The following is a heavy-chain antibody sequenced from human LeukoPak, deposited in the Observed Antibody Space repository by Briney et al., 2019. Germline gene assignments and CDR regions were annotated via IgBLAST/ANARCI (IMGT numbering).Heavy chain of an antibody. D-gene: IGHD3-16*01. CDR3: AKEGVLAAYYYGMDV. J-gene: IGHJ6*01. CDR2: ISWNSGSI. Sequence: GGSLRLSCAGSGFTFDEHAMHWVRQAPGKGLEWVSGISWNSGSIGYADSVKGRFTISRDNAKNSLYLQMNSLRAEDTALYYCAKEGVLAAYYYGMDVWGQGTTVTVSS. V-gene: IGHV3-9*01. CDR1: GFTFDEHA.